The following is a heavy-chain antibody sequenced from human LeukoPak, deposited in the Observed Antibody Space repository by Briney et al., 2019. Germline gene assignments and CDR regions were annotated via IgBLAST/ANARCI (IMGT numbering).Heavy chain of an antibody. CDR3: AGDHYYDSSGYSDY. CDR2: MNPNSGNT. J-gene: IGHJ4*02. D-gene: IGHD3-22*01. Sequence: ASVKVSCKASGYTFTSYDINWVRQATGQGLEWMGWMNPNSGNTGYAQKFQGRVTITRNTSISTAYMELSSLRSEDTAVYYCAGDHYYDSSGYSDYWGQGTLVTVSS. V-gene: IGHV1-8*03. CDR1: GYTFTSYD.